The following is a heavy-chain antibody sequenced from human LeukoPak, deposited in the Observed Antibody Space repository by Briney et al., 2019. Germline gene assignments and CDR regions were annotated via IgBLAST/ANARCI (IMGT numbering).Heavy chain of an antibody. CDR2: ISVYNGNT. J-gene: IGHJ4*02. CDR3: AREAAVAPMKLDY. D-gene: IGHD6-19*01. V-gene: IGHV1-18*01. Sequence: ASVKVSCKASGYTFTSYGISWVRQAPGQGLEWMGWISVYNGNTNYAQKPQGRVTMTIDTSTSTAYMELRSLRSDDTAVYYCAREAAVAPMKLDYWGQGTLVTVSS. CDR1: GYTFTSYG.